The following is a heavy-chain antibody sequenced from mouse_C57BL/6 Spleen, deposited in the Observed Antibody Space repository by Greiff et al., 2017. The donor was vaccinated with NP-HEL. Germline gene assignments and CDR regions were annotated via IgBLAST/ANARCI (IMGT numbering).Heavy chain of an antibody. Sequence: VQLQQSGPELVKPGASVKISCKASGYTFTDYYMNWVKQSHGKSLEWIGDINPNNGGTSYNQKFKGKATLTVDKSSSTAYMELRSLTSEDSAVYYCASHSNYWYFDVWGTGTTVTVSS. V-gene: IGHV1-26*01. J-gene: IGHJ1*03. D-gene: IGHD2-5*01. CDR1: GYTFTDYY. CDR3: ASHSNYWYFDV. CDR2: INPNNGGT.